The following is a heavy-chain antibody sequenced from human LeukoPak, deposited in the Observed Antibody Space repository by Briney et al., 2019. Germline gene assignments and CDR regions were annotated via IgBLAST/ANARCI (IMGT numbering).Heavy chain of an antibody. J-gene: IGHJ6*03. V-gene: IGHV4-59*01. D-gene: IGHD3-10*01. CDR3: ARGSVLLPMDV. CDR2: IYHSGGT. Sequence: SETLSLTCTVSGGFIGSFYWNWIRQPPGKGLEWIGNIYHSGGTNYNPSLKSRVTILVDTSKNQISLKLSSVTAADTAVYYCARGSVLLPMDVWGKGTTVTISS. CDR1: GGFIGSFY.